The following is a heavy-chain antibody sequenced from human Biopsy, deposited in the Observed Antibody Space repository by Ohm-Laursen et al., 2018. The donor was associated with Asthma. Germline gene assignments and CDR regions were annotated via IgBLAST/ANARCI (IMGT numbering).Heavy chain of an antibody. V-gene: IGHV1-18*01. D-gene: IGHD3-10*01. J-gene: IGHJ6*02. CDR3: ARAVDYSHYYGIDV. Sequence: DSVKASRKTSGYTFNSAGITWVRQAPGQGLEWMGWISVYNGNTKVAQKLQDRVTMITDTSTSTAYMELRSLRSDDTAVYFCARAVDYSHYYGIDVWGQGTTVTGS. CDR2: ISVYNGNT. CDR1: GYTFNSAG.